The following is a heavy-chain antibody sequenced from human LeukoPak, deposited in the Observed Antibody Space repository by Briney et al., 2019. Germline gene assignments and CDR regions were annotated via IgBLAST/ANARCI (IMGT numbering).Heavy chain of an antibody. CDR1: GFTFSSYA. V-gene: IGHV3-23*01. CDR3: AKDIVVVVAATFDY. J-gene: IGHJ4*02. Sequence: GGSLRLSCAASGFTFSSYAMSWVRQAPGKGLEWVSAISGSGGSTYYADSVKGRFTISRDNSKDTLYLQMNSLRAEDTAVYYCAKDIVVVVAATFDYWGQGTLVTVSS. CDR2: ISGSGGST. D-gene: IGHD2-15*01.